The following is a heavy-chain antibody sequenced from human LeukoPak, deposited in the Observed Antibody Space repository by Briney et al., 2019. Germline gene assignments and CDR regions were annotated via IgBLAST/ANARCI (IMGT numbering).Heavy chain of an antibody. CDR3: AKTGYYYDSSRYLAY. V-gene: IGHV3-30*18. D-gene: IGHD3-22*01. J-gene: IGHJ4*02. CDR2: ISYDGRNK. CDR1: AFTFSSYG. Sequence: GGSLRLSCAASAFTFSSYGMHWVRQAPGKGLEWVASISYDGRNKYYADSVKGRFTISRDNSKNTLFLQMNSLRAEDTAVYYCAKTGYYYDSSRYLAYWGQGTLVTVSS.